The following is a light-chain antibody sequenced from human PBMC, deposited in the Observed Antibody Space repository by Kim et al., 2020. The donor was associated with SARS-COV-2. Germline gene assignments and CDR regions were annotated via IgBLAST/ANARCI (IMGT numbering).Light chain of an antibody. CDR2: DAS. CDR1: QNIYNY. J-gene: IGKJ4*01. V-gene: IGKV3-11*01. Sequence: EIVLTQSPVTLSLSPGERDTLSCRASQNIYNYLAWYQHKPGQSPRLLIHDASSRATGIPARFSGSGFGTDFTLTISSLEPEDFAVYYCQQRADWPLTFGGGTKVDIK. CDR3: QQRADWPLT.